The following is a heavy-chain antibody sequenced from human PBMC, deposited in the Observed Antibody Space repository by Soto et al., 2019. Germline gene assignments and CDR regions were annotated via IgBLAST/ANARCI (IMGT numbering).Heavy chain of an antibody. J-gene: IGHJ6*02. V-gene: IGHV1-58*02. CDR2: IVVGSGNT. CDR1: GFTFTSSA. D-gene: IGHD3-22*01. Sequence: QMQLVQSGPEVKKPGTSVKVSCKASGFTFTSSAMQWVRQARGQRLEWIGWIVVGSGNTNYAQKFQERVTITRDMSNRTAYMELRRLRTEDRAGYYWAADRDSSGYYYVSDYYYGMDVWGQGTTVTVSS. CDR3: AADRDSSGYYYVSDYYYGMDV.